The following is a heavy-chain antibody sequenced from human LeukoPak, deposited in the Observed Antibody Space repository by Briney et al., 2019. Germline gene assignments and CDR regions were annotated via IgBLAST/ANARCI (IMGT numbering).Heavy chain of an antibody. CDR2: MIPIFGTA. CDR3: ARVPGYYYDSSGYYHLEAFDI. V-gene: IGHV1-69*05. D-gene: IGHD3-22*01. Sequence: GASVKVSCKASGGTFSSYAISWVRQAPGRGLEWMGGMIPIFGTANYAQKFQGRVTITTDESTSKAYMELSSLRSKDTAVYYCARVPGYYYDSSGYYHLEAFDIWGQGTMVTVSS. CDR1: GGTFSSYA. J-gene: IGHJ3*02.